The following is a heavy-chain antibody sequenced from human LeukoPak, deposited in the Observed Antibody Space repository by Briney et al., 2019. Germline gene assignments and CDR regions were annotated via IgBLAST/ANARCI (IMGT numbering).Heavy chain of an antibody. V-gene: IGHV3-74*01. CDR3: ASSTNWNWFAP. CDR2: INNDGSST. J-gene: IGHJ5*02. Sequence: PGGSLRLSCAASGFTFSSYWMHWVRQAPGKGLVWVSRINNDGSSTRYADSVKGRFTISRGSAKSTLYLQMNSLRVEDTAVYYCASSTNWNWFAPWGQGTLVAVSS. CDR1: GFTFSSYW. D-gene: IGHD2-2*01.